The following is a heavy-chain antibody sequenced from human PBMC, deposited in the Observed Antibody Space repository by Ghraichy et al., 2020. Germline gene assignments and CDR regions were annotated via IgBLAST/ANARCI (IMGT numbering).Heavy chain of an antibody. CDR3: AKDYALFS. V-gene: IGHV3-7*01. D-gene: IGHD4-17*01. J-gene: IGHJ5*02. CDR2: IKQDGSEK. CDR1: GFTFSSYW. Sequence: GESLNISCAASGFTFSSYWMSWVRQPPGKGLEWVANIKQDGSEKYYVDSVKGRFTISRDDAKNSLYLQMNSLRAEDTAVYYCAKDYALFSWGQGTLVTVSS.